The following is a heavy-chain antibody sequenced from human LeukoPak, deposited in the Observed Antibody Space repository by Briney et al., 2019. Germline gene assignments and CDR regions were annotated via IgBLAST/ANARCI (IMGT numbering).Heavy chain of an antibody. V-gene: IGHV4-34*11. CDR3: ARDKYFYDSSASIRFDY. CDR1: GGSFSGYY. D-gene: IGHD3-22*01. J-gene: IGHJ4*02. CDR2: IYTSGNT. Sequence: SETLSLTCAVYGGSFSGYYWSWIRQPPGKGLEWIGHIYTSGNTNHNPSLKSRVSMSVDTSKNQFSLKLSSVTAADTAVYYCARDKYFYDSSASIRFDYWGPGTLVTASS.